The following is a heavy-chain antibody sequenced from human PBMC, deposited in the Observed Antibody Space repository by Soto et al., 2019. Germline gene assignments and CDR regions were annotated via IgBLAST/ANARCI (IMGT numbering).Heavy chain of an antibody. J-gene: IGHJ4*02. V-gene: IGHV4-31*03. D-gene: IGHD3-16*01. CDR1: GGSITSGTSY. Sequence: QVQLQESGPGLVTPSQTLSLTCTVSGGSITSGTSYWSWIRQPPGKGLAWLGYIFSTGSFYYTPSLRARAMILADMTKDQCTLGLSSVTAAATAVYYCARAPETPSMLRVVMPYLFHFWGQGALVTASS. CDR2: IFSTGSF. CDR3: ARAPETPSMLRVVMPYLFHF.